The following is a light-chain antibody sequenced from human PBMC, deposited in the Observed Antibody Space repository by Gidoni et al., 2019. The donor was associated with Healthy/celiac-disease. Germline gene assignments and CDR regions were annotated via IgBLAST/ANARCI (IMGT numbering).Light chain of an antibody. V-gene: IGLV2-23*02. CDR2: EVS. CDR1: SSDVGSYNL. CDR3: CSYAGSSTSPYV. J-gene: IGLJ1*01. Sequence: QSALTQPASVSGSPGQSITISCTGTSSDVGSYNLVSWYQQHPGKAPKLMIYEVSKRPSGVSNRFSGSKSGNTASLTISGLQAEDEVDYYCCSYAGSSTSPYVFGTGTKVTVL.